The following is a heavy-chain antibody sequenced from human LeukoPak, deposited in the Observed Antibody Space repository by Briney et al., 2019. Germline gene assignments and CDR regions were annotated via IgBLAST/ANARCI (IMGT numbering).Heavy chain of an antibody. CDR1: GGSISSGGYS. Sequence: SQTLSLTCAVSGGSISSGGYSWSWIRQPPGKGLEWIGSIFHSGSTFYKPSLKGRVTISVDRSKNHFSLKLSSVTAADTAVYYCARAYCGSDCYPSDYYYYGIDVWGQGTTVTVSS. CDR3: ARAYCGSDCYPSDYYYYGIDV. J-gene: IGHJ6*02. D-gene: IGHD2-21*02. CDR2: IFHSGST. V-gene: IGHV4-30-2*01.